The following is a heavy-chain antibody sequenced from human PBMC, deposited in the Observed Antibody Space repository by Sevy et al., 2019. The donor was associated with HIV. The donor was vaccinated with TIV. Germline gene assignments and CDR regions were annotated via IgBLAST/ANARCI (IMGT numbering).Heavy chain of an antibody. CDR3: TTLSYIWGSYLSDAFDI. J-gene: IGHJ3*02. CDR2: IKSKTDGGTT. V-gene: IGHV3-15*01. D-gene: IGHD3-16*02. Sequence: GGSLRLSCAASGFTFSNYWMNWVRQAPGKGLEWVGRIKSKTDGGTTDYAAPVKGRFTISRDDSKNTLYLQMNSLKTEDTAVYYCTTLSYIWGSYLSDAFDIWGQGTMVTVSS. CDR1: GFTFSNYW.